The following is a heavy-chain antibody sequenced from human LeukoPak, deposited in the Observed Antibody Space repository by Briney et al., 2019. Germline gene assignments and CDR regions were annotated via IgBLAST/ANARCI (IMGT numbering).Heavy chain of an antibody. CDR3: AKDPPQAAAGDFDY. D-gene: IGHD6-13*01. CDR1: GFTFSSYA. J-gene: IGHJ4*02. CDR2: ISGSGGST. Sequence: GGSLRLSCAASGFTFSSYAMSCVRQAPGKGLEWVSAISGSGGSTYYADSVTGRFTISRHNPKNTLYLQLTSLRAEDTAVYYCAKDPPQAAAGDFDYWGQGTLVTVSS. V-gene: IGHV3-23*01.